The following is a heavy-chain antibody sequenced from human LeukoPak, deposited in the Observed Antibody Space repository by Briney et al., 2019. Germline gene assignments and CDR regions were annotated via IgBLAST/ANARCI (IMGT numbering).Heavy chain of an antibody. D-gene: IGHD2-2*01. J-gene: IGHJ3*02. Sequence: PGGSLRLSCAASGFTFSSYSMNWVRQAPGKGLEWVSSISSSSSYIYYADSVKGRFTISRDNAKNSLYLQMNSLRAEDTAVYYCARDMEDIVVVPAVNGAFDIWGQGTMVTVSS. CDR2: ISSSSSYI. V-gene: IGHV3-21*01. CDR3: ARDMEDIVVVPAVNGAFDI. CDR1: GFTFSSYS.